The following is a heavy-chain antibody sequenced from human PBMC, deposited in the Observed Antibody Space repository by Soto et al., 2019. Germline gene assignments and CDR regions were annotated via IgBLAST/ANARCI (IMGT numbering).Heavy chain of an antibody. CDR1: GYTFTSYG. V-gene: IGHV1-18*01. CDR2: ISAYNGNT. D-gene: IGHD1-26*01. CDR3: ARDLTRLGMVASYYYYGMDV. Sequence: ASVKVSCKASGYTFTSYGISWVRQAPGQGLEWMGWISAYNGNTNYAQKLQGRVTMTTDTSTSTAYMELRSLRSDDTAVYYCARDLTRLGMVASYYYYGMDVWGQGTTVTVSS. J-gene: IGHJ6*02.